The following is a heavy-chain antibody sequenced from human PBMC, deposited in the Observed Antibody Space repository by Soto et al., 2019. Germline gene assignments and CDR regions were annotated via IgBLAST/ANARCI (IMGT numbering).Heavy chain of an antibody. Sequence: ASVKVSCKTSGYRLTSYDINWVRQATRQGLEWIGWMNPNSGDTAYAQKFQGRVTMTRANSISTAYMELSGLRTEDTAVYFCARGLFCSGGSCYPATLLDYYYMDVWGKGTTVTVSS. J-gene: IGHJ6*03. D-gene: IGHD2-15*01. CDR1: GYRLTSYD. CDR3: ARGLFCSGGSCYPATLLDYYYMDV. CDR2: MNPNSGDT. V-gene: IGHV1-8*01.